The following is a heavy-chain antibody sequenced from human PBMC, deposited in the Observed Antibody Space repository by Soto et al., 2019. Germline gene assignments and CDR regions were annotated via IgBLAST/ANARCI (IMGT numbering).Heavy chain of an antibody. Sequence: ASVKVSCKASGYTFTTYALHWVRQAPGQRPEWMGWINPASGHTKYSKKFQDRVTITRDASASTGYMELSSLRSEDTAVYYCGRSVVGATGEILYNAMDVWGQGTTVTVSS. CDR1: GYTFTTYA. CDR2: INPASGHT. CDR3: GRSVVGATGEILYNAMDV. J-gene: IGHJ6*02. D-gene: IGHD1-26*01. V-gene: IGHV1-3*01.